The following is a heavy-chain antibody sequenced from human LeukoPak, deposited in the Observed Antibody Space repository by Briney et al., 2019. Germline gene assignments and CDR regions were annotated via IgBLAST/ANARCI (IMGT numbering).Heavy chain of an antibody. CDR1: GDSVSSNSAA. CDR2: TYYRSKWYN. Sequence: SQTLSLTCAISGDSVSSNSAAWNWIRQSPSRGLEWLGRTYYRSKWYNDYAVSVKSRITINPDTPKNQFSLQLNSVTPEDTAVYYCARAPKTKYCSSTSCYTFDYWGQGTLVTVSS. CDR3: ARAPKTKYCSSTSCYTFDY. D-gene: IGHD2-2*02. J-gene: IGHJ4*02. V-gene: IGHV6-1*01.